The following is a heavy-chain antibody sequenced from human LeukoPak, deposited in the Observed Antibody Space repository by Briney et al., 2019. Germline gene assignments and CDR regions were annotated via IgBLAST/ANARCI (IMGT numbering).Heavy chain of an antibody. V-gene: IGHV4-39*01. CDR3: ARQRYGYGQDAFDI. CDR2: SYYSGTT. Sequence: SETLSLTCTVSGGSISVGGYYWAWIRQPPGKGLEWIGTSYYSGTTYYNPSLKSRVTISVDTSKNQFSLKLSSVTAADTAVYYCARQRYGYGQDAFDIWGQGTMVTVSS. D-gene: IGHD5-18*01. J-gene: IGHJ3*02. CDR1: GGSISVGGYY.